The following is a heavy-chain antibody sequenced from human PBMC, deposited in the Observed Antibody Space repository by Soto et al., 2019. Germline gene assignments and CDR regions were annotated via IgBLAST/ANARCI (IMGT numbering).Heavy chain of an antibody. CDR2: IFYLGSS. D-gene: IGHD3-3*02. J-gene: IGHJ5*02. Sequence: SETLSLTCTVSGDSIISSDFYWGWVRQPPGKGLEWIGSIFYLGSSYYNPSLKSRVTMSVDTSKNQLSLRLRSVTAADTALYFCARHSLALRKNNWFDPWGQGIMVTVSS. CDR3: ARHSLALRKNNWFDP. V-gene: IGHV4-39*01. CDR1: GDSIISSDFY.